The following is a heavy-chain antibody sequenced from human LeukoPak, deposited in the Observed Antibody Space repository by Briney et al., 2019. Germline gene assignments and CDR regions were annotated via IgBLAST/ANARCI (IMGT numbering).Heavy chain of an antibody. J-gene: IGHJ6*02. CDR1: GYTLTELS. D-gene: IGHD2-2*01. CDR2: FDPEDGET. V-gene: IGHV1-24*01. Sequence: ASVKVSCKVSGYTLTELSMHWVRQAPGKGLEWMGGFDPEDGETIYAQKFQGRVTMTRDTSISTAYMELSRLRSDDTAVYYCARGDPGYCSSTSCYLHYYGVDVWGQGTTVTVSS. CDR3: ARGDPGYCSSTSCYLHYYGVDV.